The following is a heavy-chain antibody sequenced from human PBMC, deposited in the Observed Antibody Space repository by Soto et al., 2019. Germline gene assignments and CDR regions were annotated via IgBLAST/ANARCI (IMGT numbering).Heavy chain of an antibody. CDR2: IIPIFGTA. CDR1: GGTFSSYA. Sequence: VASVKVSCKASGGTFSSYAISWVRQAPGQGLEWMGGIIPIFGTANYAQKFQGRVTITADESTSTAYMELSSLRSEDTAVYYCAIAARPRVEGGVYYYYGMDVWGQGTTVTVSS. D-gene: IGHD6-6*01. J-gene: IGHJ6*02. CDR3: AIAARPRVEGGVYYYYGMDV. V-gene: IGHV1-69*13.